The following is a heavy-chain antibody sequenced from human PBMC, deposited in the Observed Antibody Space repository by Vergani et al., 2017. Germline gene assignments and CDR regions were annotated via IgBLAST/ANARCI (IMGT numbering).Heavy chain of an antibody. CDR1: GGTFSSYA. V-gene: IGHV3-23*04. CDR3: AKGYGDEENYFDY. J-gene: IGHJ4*02. CDR2: ISGSGST. Sequence: VQLVQSGAEVKKPGSSVKVSCKASGGTFSSYAMSWVRQAPGKGLEWVSTISGSGSTYYADSVKGRFTISRDNSKNTLYLQMNSLRADDTAVYYCAKGYGDEENYFDYWGQGTLVTVSS. D-gene: IGHD4-17*01.